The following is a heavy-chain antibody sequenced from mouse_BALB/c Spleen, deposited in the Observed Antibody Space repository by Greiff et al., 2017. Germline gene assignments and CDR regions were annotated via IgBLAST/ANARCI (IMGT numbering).Heavy chain of an antibody. CDR3: ARPSMITYAMDY. CDR2: ILPGSGST. CDR1: GYTFSSYW. Sequence: VQLQQSGAELMKPGASVKISCKATGYTFSSYWIEWVKQRPGHGLEWIGEILPGSGSTNYNEKFKGKATFTADTSSNTAYMQLSSLTSEDSAVYYCARPSMITYAMDYWGQGTSVTVSS. D-gene: IGHD2-4*01. V-gene: IGHV1-9*01. J-gene: IGHJ4*01.